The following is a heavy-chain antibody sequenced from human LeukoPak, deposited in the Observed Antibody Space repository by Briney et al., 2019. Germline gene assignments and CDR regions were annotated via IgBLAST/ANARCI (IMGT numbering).Heavy chain of an antibody. CDR2: IYYSGST. J-gene: IGHJ4*02. D-gene: IGHD6-19*01. Sequence: PSETLSLTCTVSGGYISNSSYYWGWIRQPPGKGLEWIGSIYYSGSTYYNPSLKSRVTISVDTSKNQFSLKLSSVTAADTAVYYCARRGSSGLYFDYWGQGTLVTVSS. V-gene: IGHV4-39*01. CDR1: GGYISNSSYY. CDR3: ARRGSSGLYFDY.